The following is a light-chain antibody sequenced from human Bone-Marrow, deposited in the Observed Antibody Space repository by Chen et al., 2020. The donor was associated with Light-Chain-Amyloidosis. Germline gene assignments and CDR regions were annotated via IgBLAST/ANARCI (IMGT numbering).Light chain of an antibody. CDR2: DNS. CDR3: PVWDRSSDRPV. V-gene: IGLV3-21*02. J-gene: IGLJ3*02. Sequence: SYVLTQPSSVSVAPGQTATIACGGNNIGSTSLHWYQQTPGQAPLLVVYDNSDRPAGIPELLAGSTAGNTANPTISRVEAGDEADYYCPVWDRSSDRPVFGGGTKLTVL. CDR1: NIGSTS.